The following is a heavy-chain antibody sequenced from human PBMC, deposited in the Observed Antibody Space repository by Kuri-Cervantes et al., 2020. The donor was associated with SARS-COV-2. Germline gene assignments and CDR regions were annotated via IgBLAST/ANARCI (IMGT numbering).Heavy chain of an antibody. Sequence: GESLKISCAASGFTFSSYAMSWVRQAPGKGLEWVSAISGSGGSTYYADSVKGRFTISRDNSKNTLYLQMNSLRAEDTAVYYCARDLGGYLYHWGQGTLVTVSS. V-gene: IGHV3-23*01. D-gene: IGHD1-26*01. CDR3: ARDLGGYLYH. CDR1: GFTFSSYA. J-gene: IGHJ4*02. CDR2: ISGSGGST.